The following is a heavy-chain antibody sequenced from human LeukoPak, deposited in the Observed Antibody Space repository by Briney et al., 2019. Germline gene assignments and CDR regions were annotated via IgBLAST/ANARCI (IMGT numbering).Heavy chain of an antibody. CDR2: INPNSGGT. Sequence: ASVKVSCKASGYTLTGYYMHWVRQAPGQGLEWMGRINPNSGGTNYAPKFQGRVTMTRDTSISTVYMELSRLRSDDTAVYYCARVGYYESSGYYEYWGQGTLVTVSS. CDR3: ARVGYYESSGYYEY. CDR1: GYTLTGYY. V-gene: IGHV1-2*06. D-gene: IGHD3-22*01. J-gene: IGHJ4*02.